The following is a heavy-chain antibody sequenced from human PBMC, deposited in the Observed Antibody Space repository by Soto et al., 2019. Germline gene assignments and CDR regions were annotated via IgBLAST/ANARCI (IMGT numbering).Heavy chain of an antibody. CDR3: ARIGPYYYYGMDV. CDR1: GYSFTSYW. J-gene: IGHJ6*02. D-gene: IGHD3-10*01. CDR2: IYPGDSDT. Sequence: GESLKISCKGSGYSFTSYWIGWVRQMPGKGLEWMGIIYPGDSDTRYSPSFQGQVTISADKSISTTYLQWSSLKTSDTAMYYCARIGPYYYYGMDVWGQGTTVAVSS. V-gene: IGHV5-51*01.